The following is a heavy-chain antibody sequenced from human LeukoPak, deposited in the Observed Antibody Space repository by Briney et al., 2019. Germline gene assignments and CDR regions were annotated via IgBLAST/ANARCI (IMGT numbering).Heavy chain of an antibody. V-gene: IGHV1-8*01. CDR3: ARVSMVVAGLLDY. CDR2: MNPNSGNT. CDR1: GYTFTSYD. J-gene: IGHJ4*02. Sequence: ASVKVSCKASGYTFTSYDINWVRQATGQGLEWMGWMNPNSGNTGYAQKFQGRVTMTRDTSISTAYMELSRLRSDDTAVYYCARVSMVVAGLLDYWGQGTLLTVSS. D-gene: IGHD6-19*01.